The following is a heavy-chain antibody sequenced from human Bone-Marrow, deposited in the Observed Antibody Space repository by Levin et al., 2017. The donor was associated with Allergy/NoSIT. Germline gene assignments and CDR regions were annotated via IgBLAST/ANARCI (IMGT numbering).Heavy chain of an antibody. CDR2: FNPEDGET. CDR1: GYTLTELS. CDR3: ATGRTYNSNYRYY. V-gene: IGHV1-24*01. Sequence: GESLKISCKVSGYTLTELSMHWVRQAPGKGLEWMGGFNPEDGETIFAQKFQGRVTVTEDTSTDTAYMELSSLRSEDTDVYYCATGRTYNSNYRYYWGQGTLVTVSS. D-gene: IGHD1-7*01. J-gene: IGHJ4*02.